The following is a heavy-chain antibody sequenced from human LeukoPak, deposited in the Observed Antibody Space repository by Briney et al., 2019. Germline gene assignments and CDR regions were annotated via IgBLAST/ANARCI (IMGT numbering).Heavy chain of an antibody. CDR1: GYTFTGYY. CDR3: ARGFYYDSSGYYYDSIPPNDAFDI. V-gene: IGHV1-2*02. CDR2: INPNSGGT. D-gene: IGHD3-22*01. J-gene: IGHJ3*02. Sequence: ASVKVSCKASGYTFTGYYMHWVRQAPGQGLEWMGWINPNSGGTNYAQKFQGRVTMTRDTSISTAYMVLSRLRSDDTAVYYCARGFYYDSSGYYYDSIPPNDAFDIWGQGTMVTVSS.